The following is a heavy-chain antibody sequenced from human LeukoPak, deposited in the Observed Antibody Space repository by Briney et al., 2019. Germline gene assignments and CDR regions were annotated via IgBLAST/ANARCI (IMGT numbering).Heavy chain of an antibody. V-gene: IGHV4-34*01. CDR1: GGSFSGYC. J-gene: IGHJ1*01. CDR2: INHSGSN. Sequence: PSETLSLTCAVYGGSFSGYCWSWIRQPPGRGLEWMGEINHSGSNNYNASFKSRVTISADTTKNQFFLLLSTMTAADTAVYYFARPRGLYTRVPFESWGAGNLGTVSS. D-gene: IGHD2-2*01. CDR3: ARPRGLYTRVPFES.